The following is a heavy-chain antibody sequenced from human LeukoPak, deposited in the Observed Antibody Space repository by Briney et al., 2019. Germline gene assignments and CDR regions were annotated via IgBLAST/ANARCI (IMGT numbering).Heavy chain of an antibody. CDR3: ARETRDDFDWSPGPHNNWFDP. CDR2: IYYSGST. CDR1: GGSISSSSYY. D-gene: IGHD3-9*01. V-gene: IGHV4-61*05. Sequence: SETLSLTCTVSGGSISSSSYYWGWIRQPPGKGLEWIGYIYYSGSTNYNPSLKSRVTISVDTSKNQFSLKLSSVTAADTAVYYCARETRDDFDWSPGPHNNWFDPWGQGTLVTVSS. J-gene: IGHJ5*02.